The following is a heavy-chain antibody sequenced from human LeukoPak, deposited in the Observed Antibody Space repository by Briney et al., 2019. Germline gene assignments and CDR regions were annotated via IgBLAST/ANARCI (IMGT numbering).Heavy chain of an antibody. J-gene: IGHJ6*03. CDR3: ARSSVVTPNYYYYYMDV. Sequence: PSETLSLTCTVSGGSISSYYWSWIRQPAGKGLEWIGRIYTSGSTNYNPSLKSRVTMSVDTSKNQFSLKLSSVTAADTAVYYCARSSVVTPNYYYYYMDVWGKGTTVTVSS. V-gene: IGHV4-4*07. D-gene: IGHD4-23*01. CDR1: GGSISSYY. CDR2: IYTSGST.